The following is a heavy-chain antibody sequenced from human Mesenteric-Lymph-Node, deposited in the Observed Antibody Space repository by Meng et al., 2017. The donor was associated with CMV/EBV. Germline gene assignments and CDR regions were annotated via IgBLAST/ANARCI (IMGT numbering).Heavy chain of an antibody. CDR2: ISHGGRT. CDR3: ARGRTDFDS. J-gene: IGHJ4*02. V-gene: IGHV4-34*01. Sequence: VQLQQSGAGLFKPSETLSLTCVVEGGSLTDYVWSWIRQSPEKGLEWIGDISHGGRTNYNPSLKSRVTISVDTSNNQFSLRVASVTAADTAVYYCARGRTDFDSWGQGTLVTVSS. CDR1: GGSLTDYV. D-gene: IGHD1-1*01.